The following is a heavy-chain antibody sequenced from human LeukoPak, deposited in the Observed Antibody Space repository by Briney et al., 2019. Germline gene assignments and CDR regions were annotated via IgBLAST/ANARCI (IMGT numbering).Heavy chain of an antibody. D-gene: IGHD2-15*01. V-gene: IGHV3-23*01. Sequence: GSLRLSCAASGFTFSSYAMSWVRQAPGKGLEWVSAISGSGGSTYYSDSVKGRFTISRDNSKNTLYLQMNSLRAEDTAVYYCAKGCSGGSCYLGAFDIWGQGTMVTVSS. J-gene: IGHJ3*02. CDR1: GFTFSSYA. CDR3: AKGCSGGSCYLGAFDI. CDR2: ISGSGGST.